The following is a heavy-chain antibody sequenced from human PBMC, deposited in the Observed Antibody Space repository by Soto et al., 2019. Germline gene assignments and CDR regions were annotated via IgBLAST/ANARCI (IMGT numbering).Heavy chain of an antibody. D-gene: IGHD6-19*01. J-gene: IGHJ4*02. Sequence: ASVKVSCKASGYTFNRYAVHWVRQAPGQRLEWMGWINTGNVDTIYSQKFQGRVTITRDTSASTAYMELSSLISEDTAVYYCARDLPSTGWYDYWGQGTLVTVSS. CDR3: ARDLPSTGWYDY. V-gene: IGHV1-3*04. CDR1: GYTFNRYA. CDR2: INTGNVDT.